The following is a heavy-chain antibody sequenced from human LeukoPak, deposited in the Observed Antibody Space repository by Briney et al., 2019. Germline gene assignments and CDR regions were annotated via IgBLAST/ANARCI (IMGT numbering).Heavy chain of an antibody. J-gene: IGHJ6*02. CDR3: ARDPTPYYDFWSGYYNPYYYGMDV. CDR2: IYYSGST. D-gene: IGHD3-3*01. CDR1: GGSISSYY. V-gene: IGHV4-59*01. Sequence: SETLSLTCTVSGGSISSYYWSWIRQPPGKGLEWIGYIYYSGSTNYNPSLKSRVTISVDTSKNQFSLKLSSVTAADTAVYYCARDPTPYYDFWSGYYNPYYYGMDVWGQGPRSPSP.